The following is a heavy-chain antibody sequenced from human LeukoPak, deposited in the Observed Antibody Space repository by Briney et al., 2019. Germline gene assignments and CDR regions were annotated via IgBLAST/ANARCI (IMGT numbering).Heavy chain of an antibody. CDR3: ARQALDCSSTSCKNWFDP. Sequence: SETLSLTCTVSGSSISSSSYYWGWIRQPPGKGLEWIGSIYYSGSTYYNPSLKSRVTISVDTSKNQFSLKLSSVTAADTAVYYCARQALDCSSTSCKNWFDPWGQGTLVTVSS. J-gene: IGHJ5*02. D-gene: IGHD2-2*01. CDR2: IYYSGST. CDR1: GSSISSSSYY. V-gene: IGHV4-39*01.